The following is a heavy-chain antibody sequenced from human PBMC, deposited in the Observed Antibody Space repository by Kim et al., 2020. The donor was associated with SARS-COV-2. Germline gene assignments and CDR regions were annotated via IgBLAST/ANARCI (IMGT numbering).Heavy chain of an antibody. D-gene: IGHD3-22*01. V-gene: IGHV4-30-2*01. CDR2: IYHSRGT. Sequence: SETLSLTCAVSGDSISSGDYSWTWLRQPPGKGLEWIGYIYHSRGTYYKSSLRSRVTISVDRSKNQFSLKLNSVTAADTAVYHCARGRGYYESSGYLSWFDPWGQGILVTVSS. CDR3: ARGRGYYESSGYLSWFDP. J-gene: IGHJ5*02. CDR1: GDSISSGDYS.